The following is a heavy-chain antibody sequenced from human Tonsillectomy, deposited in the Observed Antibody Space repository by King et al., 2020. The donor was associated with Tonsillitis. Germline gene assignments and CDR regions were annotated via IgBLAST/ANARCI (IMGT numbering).Heavy chain of an antibody. CDR2: IKQDGSEE. J-gene: IGHJ6*03. D-gene: IGHD2-15*01. V-gene: IGHV3-7*01. CDR1: GFTLSGFW. Sequence: VQLVESGGGLVQPGGSLRLSCAASGFTLSGFWLSWVRQAPGKGLEWVANIKQDGSEEYYVDSVKGRFTIARDNPKNSMYLQMNSLRAEDTAMYYCARSGRPADSKYYYMDVWGKGTTVTVSS. CDR3: ARSGRPADSKYYYMDV.